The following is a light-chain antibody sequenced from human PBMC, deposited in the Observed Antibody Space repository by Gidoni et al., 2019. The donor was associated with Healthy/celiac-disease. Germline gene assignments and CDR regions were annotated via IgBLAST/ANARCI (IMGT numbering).Light chain of an antibody. CDR2: GAS. Sequence: EIVLTQSPGTLSLSPGERATLSCRASQSVSSSYLAWYQQKPGQAPRLLIYGASSRATGIPDRFSGSGSGTDVTLTISRLEPEDFEVYYCQQYGSSPPRTFGQGTKVEIK. CDR3: QQYGSSPPRT. V-gene: IGKV3-20*01. CDR1: QSVSSSY. J-gene: IGKJ1*01.